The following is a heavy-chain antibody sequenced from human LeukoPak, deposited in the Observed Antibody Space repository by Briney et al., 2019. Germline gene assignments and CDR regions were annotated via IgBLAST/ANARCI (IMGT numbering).Heavy chain of an antibody. CDR3: ARDSRGAFDY. Sequence: GGSLRLSCAASGFTFSSYWMSWVRQAPGKGLEWVANIKQDGSEKYYVGSVRGRFTISRDNAKNSLYLQMNSLRAEDTAMYYCARDSRGAFDYWGQGTLVTVSS. D-gene: IGHD3-10*01. CDR1: GFTFSSYW. V-gene: IGHV3-7*01. J-gene: IGHJ4*02. CDR2: IKQDGSEK.